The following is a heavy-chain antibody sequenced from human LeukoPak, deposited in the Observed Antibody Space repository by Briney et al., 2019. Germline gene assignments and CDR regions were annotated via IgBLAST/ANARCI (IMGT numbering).Heavy chain of an antibody. V-gene: IGHV1-46*01. D-gene: IGHD5-12*01. CDR3: ARDVGPVATSGYYFDY. CDR2: INPSGGST. Sequence: ASVKVSCKASGYTFTIYYMHWVRQAPGQGLEWMGIINPSGGSTSYAQKFQGRVTMTRDTSTSTVYMELSSLRSEDTAVYYCARDVGPVATSGYYFDYWGQGTLVTVSS. J-gene: IGHJ4*02. CDR1: GYTFTIYY.